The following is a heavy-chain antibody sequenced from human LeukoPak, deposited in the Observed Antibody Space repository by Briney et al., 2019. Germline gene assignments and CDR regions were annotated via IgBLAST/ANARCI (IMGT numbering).Heavy chain of an antibody. V-gene: IGHV4-4*02. CDR3: ARDPHYDHLYGMDI. Sequence: SETLSLTCTVSGGSISSYYWSWVRQPPGKGLEWIGEIYHSGSTNYNPSLKSRVTISVDKSKNQFSLKLSSVTAADTAVYYCARDPHYDHLYGMDIWGQGTTVTVFS. CDR1: GGSISSYY. CDR2: IYHSGST. J-gene: IGHJ6*02. D-gene: IGHD5-12*01.